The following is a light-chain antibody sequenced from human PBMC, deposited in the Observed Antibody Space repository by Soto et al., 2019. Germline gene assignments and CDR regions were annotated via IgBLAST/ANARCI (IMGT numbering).Light chain of an antibody. V-gene: IGLV1-44*01. CDR3: AAWGDSLNGYV. CDR2: SNN. CDR1: SSNIGSNT. Sequence: QSVLTQPPSASGTPGQRVTISCSGSSSNIGSNTVNWYRQLPGTAPKLLIYSNNQRPSGVPDRFSGSKSGTSASLAISGLQSDDEADYYCAAWGDSLNGYVFGTGTKVTVL. J-gene: IGLJ1*01.